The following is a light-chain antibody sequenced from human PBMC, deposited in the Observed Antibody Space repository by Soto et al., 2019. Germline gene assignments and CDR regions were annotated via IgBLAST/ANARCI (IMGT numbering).Light chain of an antibody. Sequence: QSALTQPASVSGSPGQSITISCTGTSTDVGGYKYVSWYQQYPGKAPKLMIYDVTSRPSGISNRFSGSKSGNTAFLIISGLQAEDEADYYCISYTSSDTYVFGTGTKLTVL. CDR3: ISYTSSDTYV. CDR1: STDVGGYKY. CDR2: DVT. V-gene: IGLV2-14*01. J-gene: IGLJ1*01.